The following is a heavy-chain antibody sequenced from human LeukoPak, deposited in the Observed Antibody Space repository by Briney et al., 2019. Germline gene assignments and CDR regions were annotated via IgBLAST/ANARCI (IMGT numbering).Heavy chain of an antibody. V-gene: IGHV4-4*07. CDR3: ARENYDFWESLIDY. D-gene: IGHD3-3*01. CDR1: GGPISSYY. Sequence: PSETLSLTCTVSGGPISSYYWSWIRQPAGKGLEWIGRIYTSGSTNYNPSLKSRVTMSVDTSKNQFSLKLSSVTAADTAVYYCARENYDFWESLIDYWGQGTLVTVSS. J-gene: IGHJ4*02. CDR2: IYTSGST.